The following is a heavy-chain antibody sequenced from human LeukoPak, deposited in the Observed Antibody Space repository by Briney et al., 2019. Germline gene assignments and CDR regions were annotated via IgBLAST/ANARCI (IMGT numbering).Heavy chain of an antibody. J-gene: IGHJ4*02. D-gene: IGHD3-22*01. CDR2: IYYSGST. CDR1: GGSISSYY. V-gene: IGHV4-39*07. CDR3: ARGRTPLYDSSGYYLFGY. Sequence: SETLSLTCTVSGGSISSYYWGWIRQPPGKGLEWIGSIYYSGSTNYNPSLKSRVTISVDTSKNQFSLKLSSVTAADTAVYYCARGRTPLYDSSGYYLFGYWGQGTLVTVSS.